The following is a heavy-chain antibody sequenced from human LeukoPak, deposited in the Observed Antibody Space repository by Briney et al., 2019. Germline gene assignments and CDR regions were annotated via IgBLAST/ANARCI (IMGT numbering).Heavy chain of an antibody. CDR1: GFTFSSYA. Sequence: GGSLRLSCAASGFTFSSYAMSWVRQAPGKGLEWVSAISGSGGSTYYGDPVKGRFTISRDDSKNTLYLQMNSLRAEDTAVYYCARGSWYHIHWGQGTLVTVSS. CDR3: ARGSWYHIH. J-gene: IGHJ4*02. V-gene: IGHV3-23*01. D-gene: IGHD2-15*01. CDR2: ISGSGGST.